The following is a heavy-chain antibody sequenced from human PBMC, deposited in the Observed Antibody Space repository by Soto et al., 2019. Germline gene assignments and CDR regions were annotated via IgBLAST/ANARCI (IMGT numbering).Heavy chain of an antibody. D-gene: IGHD3-16*01. J-gene: IGHJ6*02. CDR3: AREPAFGDYYYGMDV. Sequence: KTSETLSLTCTVSGGSISSGDYYWSWIRQPPGKGLEWIGYIYYSGSTYYNPSLKSRVTISVDTSKNQFSLKLSSVTAADTAVYYCAREPAFGDYYYGMDVWGQGTTVTVSS. V-gene: IGHV4-30-4*01. CDR1: GGSISSGDYY. CDR2: IYYSGST.